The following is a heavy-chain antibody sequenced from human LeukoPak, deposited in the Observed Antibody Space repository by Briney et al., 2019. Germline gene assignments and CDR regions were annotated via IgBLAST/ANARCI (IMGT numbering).Heavy chain of an antibody. Sequence: PGGSLRLSCAASGFTFSLYAMHWVRQARGKGLEYVSAISTNGGNTYYANSVKGRFTISRDNSKNTLYLQMGSLRAEDMAVYYCARVGTEVAFDLWGQGTMVTVSS. D-gene: IGHD1-1*01. V-gene: IGHV3-64*01. CDR2: ISTNGGNT. CDR3: ARVGTEVAFDL. J-gene: IGHJ3*01. CDR1: GFTFSLYA.